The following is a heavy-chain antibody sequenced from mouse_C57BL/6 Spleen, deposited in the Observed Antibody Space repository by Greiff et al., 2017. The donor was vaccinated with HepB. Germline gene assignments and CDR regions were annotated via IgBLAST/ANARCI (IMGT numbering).Heavy chain of an antibody. V-gene: IGHV1-22*01. CDR2: INPNNGGT. J-gene: IGHJ2*01. CDR3: ARSLGGGGLDY. D-gene: IGHD3-3*01. Sequence: DVQLQESGPELVKPGASVKMSCKASGYTFTDYNMHWVKQSHGKSLEWIGYINPNNGGTSYNQKFKGKATLTVNKSSSTAYMELRSLTSEDSAVYYCARSLGGGGLDYWGQGTTLTVSS. CDR1: GYTFTDYN.